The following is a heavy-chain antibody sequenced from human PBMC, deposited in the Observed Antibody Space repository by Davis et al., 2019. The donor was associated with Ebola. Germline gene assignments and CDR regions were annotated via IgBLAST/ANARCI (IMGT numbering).Heavy chain of an antibody. CDR1: GFTFSHYW. CDR3: ASVLDY. Sequence: GESLKISCAGSGFTFSHYWMHWVRQAPGKGLVWVSTLHDDVTIYADSVKGRFTISRDNAKNTVYLQMNSLRAEDTAVYYCASVLDYWGQGTLVTVSS. J-gene: IGHJ4*02. V-gene: IGHV3-74*01. CDR2: LHDDVTI.